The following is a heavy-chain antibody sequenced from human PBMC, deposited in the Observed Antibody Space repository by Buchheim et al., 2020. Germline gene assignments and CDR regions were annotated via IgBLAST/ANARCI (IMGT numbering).Heavy chain of an antibody. D-gene: IGHD1-26*01. CDR3: ASAASIVGATAFDY. CDR1: GFTFSSYG. V-gene: IGHV3-33*01. CDR2: IWYDGSNK. Sequence: QVQLVESGGGVVQPGRSLRLSCAASGFTFSSYGMHWVRQAPGKGLEWVAVIWYDGSNKYYADSVKGRFTISRDNSKNPLYLQMNSLRAEDTAVYYCASAASIVGATAFDYWGQGTL. J-gene: IGHJ4*02.